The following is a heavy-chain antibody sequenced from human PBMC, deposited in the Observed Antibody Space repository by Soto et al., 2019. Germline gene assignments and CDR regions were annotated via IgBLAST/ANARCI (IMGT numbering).Heavy chain of an antibody. Sequence: ASVKVSCKASGYTFTSYAMHWVRQAPGQRLEWMGWINAGNGNTKYSQKFQGRVTTTRNTLYLQVNSLRAEDTAVYYCAKDQTDVTLFDYWGQGTLVTVSS. D-gene: IGHD2-21*02. J-gene: IGHJ4*02. CDR2: INAGNGNT. CDR3: AKDQTDVTLFDY. CDR1: GYTFTSYA. V-gene: IGHV1-3*01.